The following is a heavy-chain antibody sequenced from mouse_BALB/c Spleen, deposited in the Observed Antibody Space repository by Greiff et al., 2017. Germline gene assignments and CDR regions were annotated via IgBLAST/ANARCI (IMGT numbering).Heavy chain of an antibody. CDR3: ARSSGRAY. CDR2: IDPANGNT. D-gene: IGHD4-1*01. CDR1: GFNIKDTY. J-gene: IGHJ3*01. Sequence: VQLKESGAELVKPGASVKLSCTASGFNIKDTYMHWVKQRPEQGLEWIGRIDPANGNTKYDPKFQGKATITADTSSNTAYLQLSSLTSEDTAVYYCARSSGRAYWGQGTLVTVSA. V-gene: IGHV14-3*02.